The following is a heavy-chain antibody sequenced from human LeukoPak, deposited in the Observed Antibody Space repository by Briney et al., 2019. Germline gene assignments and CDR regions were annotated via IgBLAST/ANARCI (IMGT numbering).Heavy chain of an antibody. CDR3: ARAGYSSGEFDY. J-gene: IGHJ4*02. CDR1: GFTFSSYG. Sequence: GGSLRLSCAASGFTFSSYGMNWVRQAPGKGLEWVSSISSSSSYIYYADSVKGRFTISRDNPKNSLYLQMNSLRAEDTAVYYCARAGYSSGEFDYWGQGTLVTVSS. CDR2: ISSSSSYI. V-gene: IGHV3-21*01. D-gene: IGHD6-19*01.